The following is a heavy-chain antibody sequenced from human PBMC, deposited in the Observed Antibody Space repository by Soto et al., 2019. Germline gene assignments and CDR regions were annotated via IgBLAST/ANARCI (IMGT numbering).Heavy chain of an antibody. Sequence: SETLSLTCTVSGASISGFYWSWIRKSAGKGLEWIGRIYATGTTDYNPSLKSRVMMSVDTSKKQFSLKLRSVTAADTAVYYCVRDGTKTLRDWFDPWGQGISVPVSP. V-gene: IGHV4-4*07. CDR1: GASISGFY. D-gene: IGHD1-1*01. J-gene: IGHJ5*02. CDR2: IYATGTT. CDR3: VRDGTKTLRDWFDP.